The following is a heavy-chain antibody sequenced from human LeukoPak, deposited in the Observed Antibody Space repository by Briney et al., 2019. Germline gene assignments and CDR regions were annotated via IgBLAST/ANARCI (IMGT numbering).Heavy chain of an antibody. V-gene: IGHV4-34*01. CDR1: GGSFSGYY. J-gene: IGHJ5*02. CDR3: ARERTVSRGSYT. D-gene: IGHD2-15*01. Sequence: PSETLSLTCAVYGGSFSGYYWSWIRQPPGKGLEWIGEINHSGSTNYNPSLKSRVTISVDTSKNQFSLKLSSVTAADTAVYYCARERTVSRGSYTWGQGTLVTVSS. CDR2: INHSGST.